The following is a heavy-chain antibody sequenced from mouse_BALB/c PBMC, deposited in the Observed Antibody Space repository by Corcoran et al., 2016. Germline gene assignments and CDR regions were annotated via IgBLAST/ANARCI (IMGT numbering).Heavy chain of an antibody. CDR2: ILPGSGST. Sequence: QVQLQQSGAELMKPGASVKISCKATGYTFSSYWIEWVKQRPGHGLEWIGEILPGSGSTNYNEKFKGKATFTADTSSNTAYMQLSSLTSEDSAVYNCARNGGSLLRPFAYWGQGTLVTVSA. CDR3: ARNGGSLLRPFAY. CDR1: GYTFSSYW. V-gene: IGHV1-9*01. J-gene: IGHJ3*01. D-gene: IGHD1-2*01.